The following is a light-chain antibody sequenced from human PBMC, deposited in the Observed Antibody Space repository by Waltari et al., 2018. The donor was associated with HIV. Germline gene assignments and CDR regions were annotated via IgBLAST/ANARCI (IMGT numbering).Light chain of an antibody. J-gene: IGLJ3*02. V-gene: IGLV1-40*01. CDR3: QSYDSSLSDWV. CDR2: GSE. CDR1: IGAGYD. Sequence: QSVLTQPPSVSGAPGQRVTISNIGAGYDAHWYQQLPGAAPKLLIYGSEYRPSGVPDRFAGSRSGSAASLAITGLQAEDEADYYCQSYDSSLSDWVFGGGTKLTVL.